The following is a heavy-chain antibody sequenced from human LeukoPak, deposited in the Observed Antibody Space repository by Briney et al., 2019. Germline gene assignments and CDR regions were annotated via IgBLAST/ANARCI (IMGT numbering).Heavy chain of an antibody. CDR1: GFTFSSYA. V-gene: IGHV4-38-2*02. J-gene: IGHJ3*02. CDR2: TYHSGST. CDR3: ARDREIVGALYAFDI. Sequence: PGGSLRLSCAASGFTFSSYAMSWVRQAPGKGLEWIGSTYHSGSTYYNPSLKSRVTISVDTSKNQFSLKLSSVTAADTAVYYCARDREIVGALYAFDIWGQGTMVTVSS. D-gene: IGHD1-26*01.